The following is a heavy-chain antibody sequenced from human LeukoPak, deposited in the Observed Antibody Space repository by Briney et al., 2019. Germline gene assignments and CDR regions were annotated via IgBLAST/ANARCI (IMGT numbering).Heavy chain of an antibody. V-gene: IGHV1-8*01. CDR3: AADSSGGGVAFDI. J-gene: IGHJ3*02. CDR2: MNPNSGNT. D-gene: IGHD6-19*01. Sequence: ASVKVSCKASGYTFTSYDINWVRQATGQGLEWMGWMNPNSGNTGYAQKFQGRVTMTRNTSISTAYMELSSLRSEDTAVCYCAADSSGGGVAFDIWGQGTMVTVSS. CDR1: GYTFTSYD.